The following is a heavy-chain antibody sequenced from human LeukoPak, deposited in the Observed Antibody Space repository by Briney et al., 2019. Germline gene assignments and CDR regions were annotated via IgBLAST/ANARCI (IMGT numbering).Heavy chain of an antibody. D-gene: IGHD2-2*02. V-gene: IGHV3-7*01. CDR1: GFTFSSYW. Sequence: GGSLRLSCAASGFTFSSYWMSWVRQAPGKGLEWVANIKQDGSKKYYVDSVKGRFTISRDNAKNSLYLQMNSLRAEDTAVYYCARDWGYCSSTSCYSDYWGQGTLVTVSS. CDR3: ARDWGYCSSTSCYSDY. J-gene: IGHJ4*02. CDR2: IKQDGSKK.